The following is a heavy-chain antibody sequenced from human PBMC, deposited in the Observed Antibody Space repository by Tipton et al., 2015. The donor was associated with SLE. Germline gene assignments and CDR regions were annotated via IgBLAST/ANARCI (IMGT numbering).Heavy chain of an antibody. V-gene: IGHV3-21*01. CDR1: GFTFTMFS. CDR3: TRDIGFFDF. Sequence: GSLRLSCAASGFTFTMFSMAWVRQAPGKALEWISTVTSRSDYLYYGDSVRGRFTISRDNARNSVFLEMNNLRVDDTAVYYCTRDIGFFDFGGQGSLVTVSS. D-gene: IGHD1-26*01. CDR2: VTSRSDYL. J-gene: IGHJ4*02.